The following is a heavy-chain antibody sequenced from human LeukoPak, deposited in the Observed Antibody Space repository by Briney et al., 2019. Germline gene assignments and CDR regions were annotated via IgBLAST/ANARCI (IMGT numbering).Heavy chain of an antibody. Sequence: PGGSLRLSCAASGFTFSSYSMNWVRQAPGKGLEWVSSISSSSSYIYYADSVKGRFTISRDNSKNTLYLQMHSLRAEDTAVYYCAKNWVASSWFNWFDPWGQGTLVTVSS. CDR1: GFTFSSYS. CDR2: ISSSSSYI. D-gene: IGHD6-13*01. J-gene: IGHJ5*02. CDR3: AKNWVASSWFNWFDP. V-gene: IGHV3-21*04.